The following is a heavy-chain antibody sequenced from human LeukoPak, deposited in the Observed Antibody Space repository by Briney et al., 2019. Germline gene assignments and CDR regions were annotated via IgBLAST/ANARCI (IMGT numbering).Heavy chain of an antibody. CDR2: VSGSGGST. D-gene: IGHD1-26*01. CDR3: TTLSLIGATTLDY. CDR1: GFTFSSHA. Sequence: GGSLRLSCAASGFTFSSHAISWVRQAPGKGLEWVSAVSGSGGSTKYADSVKGRFTISRDNSKNTLYLQMNSLKTEDTAVYYCTTLSLIGATTLDYWGQGTLVTVSS. V-gene: IGHV3-23*01. J-gene: IGHJ4*02.